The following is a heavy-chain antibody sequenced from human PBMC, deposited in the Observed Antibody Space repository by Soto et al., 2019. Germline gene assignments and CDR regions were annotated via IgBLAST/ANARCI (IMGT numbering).Heavy chain of an antibody. CDR1: GFTFSSYW. D-gene: IGHD2-2*01. J-gene: IGHJ4*02. CDR3: ARGGSSTRFMDY. V-gene: IGHV3-7*03. Sequence: EVQLVESGGGLVQPGGSLRLSCAASGFTFSSYWMSWVRQAPGKGLEWVANIKQDGSERYYVDSVKGRFTISRENAKNSLYLQMILLRAEDTAVYYCARGGSSTRFMDYWGQGTLVTVSS. CDR2: IKQDGSER.